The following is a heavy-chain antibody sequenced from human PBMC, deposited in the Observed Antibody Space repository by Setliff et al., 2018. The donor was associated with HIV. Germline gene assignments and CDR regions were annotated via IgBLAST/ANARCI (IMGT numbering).Heavy chain of an antibody. V-gene: IGHV4-39*07. Sequence: SETLSLTCTVSGDSISSSRSFWGWIRQSPGKGLEWIGSIYFSGSVFYNPSLNSRVIISIDTSRNQFSLKLSSVTGADTAVYYCARVSSVVELQGGDYFDSWGQGLLVTVSS. CDR2: IYFSGSV. J-gene: IGHJ4*02. CDR3: ARVSSVVELQGGDYFDS. D-gene: IGHD1-7*01. CDR1: GDSISSSRSF.